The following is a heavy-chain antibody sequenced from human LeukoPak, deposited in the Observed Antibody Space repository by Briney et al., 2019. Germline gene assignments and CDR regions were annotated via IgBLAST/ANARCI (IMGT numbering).Heavy chain of an antibody. D-gene: IGHD5-18*01. V-gene: IGHV5-51*01. J-gene: IGHJ5*02. CDR2: IYPGDSDT. CDR1: GYCFTSYW. Sequence: GESLKISCKGSGYCFTSYWIGWVRQMPGKGLEWMGIIYPGDSDTRYSPSFQGQVTISADKSISTAYLQWSSLKASDTAMYYCARFRGYSYGYGSSERWFDPWGQGTLVTVSS. CDR3: ARFRGYSYGYGSSERWFDP.